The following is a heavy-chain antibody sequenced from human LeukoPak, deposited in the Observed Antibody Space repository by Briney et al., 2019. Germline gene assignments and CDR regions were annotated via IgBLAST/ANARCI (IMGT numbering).Heavy chain of an antibody. CDR1: GGSISSSSYY. CDR2: IFRTGST. V-gene: IGHV4-39*02. D-gene: IGHD5-18*01. Sequence: SETLSLTCTVSGGSISSSSYYWGWIRQPPGKGLEWIGSIFRTGSTYYSASLKSRLSISVDTSKNHIVLKLTSVTAADTAVYYCASFGYSSVDYWGQGALVTVSS. J-gene: IGHJ4*02. CDR3: ASFGYSSVDY.